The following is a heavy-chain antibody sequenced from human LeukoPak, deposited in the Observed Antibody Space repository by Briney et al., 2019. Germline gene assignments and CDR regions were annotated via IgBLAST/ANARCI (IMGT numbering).Heavy chain of an antibody. CDR2: ISSSGSII. J-gene: IGHJ4*02. CDR3: ARVSGDSGYFDC. V-gene: IGHV3-48*04. D-gene: IGHD1-26*01. CDR1: GFTFNYFS. Sequence: PGGSLRLSCAASGFTFNYFSVNWVRQAPGKGLEWVSYISSSGSIIYYADSVKGRFTISRDNAKNSLYLQMNSLRAEDTAVYYCARVSGDSGYFDCWGQGTLVTVSS.